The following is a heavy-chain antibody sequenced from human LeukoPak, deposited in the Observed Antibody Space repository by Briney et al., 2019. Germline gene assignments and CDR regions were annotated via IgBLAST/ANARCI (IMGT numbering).Heavy chain of an antibody. CDR1: GFTFSSYA. D-gene: IGHD3/OR15-3a*01. V-gene: IGHV3-30-3*01. J-gene: IGHJ4*02. CDR3: ARDGLLGEALDY. Sequence: GGSLRLSCAASGFTFSSYAMHWVRQAPGKGLEWVAVISYDGSNKYYADSVKGRFTISRDNSKNTLYLQMNSLRAEDTAVYYCARDGLLGEALDYWGQGTLVTVSS. CDR2: ISYDGSNK.